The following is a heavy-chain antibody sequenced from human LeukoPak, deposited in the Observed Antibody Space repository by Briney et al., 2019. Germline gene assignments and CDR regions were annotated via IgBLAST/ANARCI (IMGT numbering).Heavy chain of an antibody. CDR2: ISGSGGST. D-gene: IGHD3-10*01. CDR3: AVRGVRFGY. J-gene: IGHJ4*02. Sequence: GGSLRLSCAASGFTFSSYAMSRVRQAPGKGLEWDSAISGSGGSTYYADSVKGRFTISRDNSKNTLYLQMNSLRAEDTAVYYCAVRGVRFGYWGQGTLVTVSS. CDR1: GFTFSSYA. V-gene: IGHV3-23*01.